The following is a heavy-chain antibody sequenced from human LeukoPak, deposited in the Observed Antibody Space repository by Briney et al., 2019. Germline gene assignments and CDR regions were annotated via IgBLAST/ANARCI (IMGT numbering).Heavy chain of an antibody. V-gene: IGHV1-2*02. CDR3: ARVLSMVPGELFY. CDR2: ITPNSGGT. D-gene: IGHD3-10*01. CDR1: GYTFTDYY. J-gene: IGHJ4*02. Sequence: GASVKVSCKTSGYTFTDYYMHWVRQAPGQGLEWMGWITPNSGGTNYAQKFRGRVSMTRDTSITTAYMELSRLRSDDTALYYCARVLSMVPGELFYWGQGTLVTVSS.